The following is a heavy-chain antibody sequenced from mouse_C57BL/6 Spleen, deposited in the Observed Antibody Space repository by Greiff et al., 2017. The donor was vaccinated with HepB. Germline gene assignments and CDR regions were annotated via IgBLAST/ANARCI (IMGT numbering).Heavy chain of an antibody. CDR3: ARSPYGNYRYYAMDY. Sequence: VQLQQSGAELVKPGASVKMSCKASGYTFTSYWITWVKQRPGQGLEWIGDIYPGSGSTNYNEKFKSKATLTVDTSSSTAYMQLSSLTSEDSAVYYCARSPYGNYRYYAMDYWGQRTSVTVSS. J-gene: IGHJ4*01. CDR2: IYPGSGST. CDR1: GYTFTSYW. D-gene: IGHD2-1*01. V-gene: IGHV1-55*01.